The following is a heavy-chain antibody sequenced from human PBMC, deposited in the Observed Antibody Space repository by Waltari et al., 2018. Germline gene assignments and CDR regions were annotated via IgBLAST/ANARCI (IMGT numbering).Heavy chain of an antibody. Sequence: QVQLVQSGAEVKKPGASVKVSCKASGYTFTSYYMHWVRQAPGQGLGWMGIINPIGGNTSYTQKFQGRVTMTRDMSTSTVYMELSSLRSEDTAVYYCARGGYSSVSDAFNVWGQGTMVTVSS. D-gene: IGHD6-19*01. CDR2: INPIGGNT. J-gene: IGHJ3*01. V-gene: IGHV1-46*01. CDR1: GYTFTSYY. CDR3: ARGGYSSVSDAFNV.